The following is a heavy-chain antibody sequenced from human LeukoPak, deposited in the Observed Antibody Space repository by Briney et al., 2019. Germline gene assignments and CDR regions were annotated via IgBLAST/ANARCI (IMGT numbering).Heavy chain of an antibody. J-gene: IGHJ6*02. Sequence: PSETLSLTCAVYGGSFSDSYWSWIRQPPGKGLERIGEINHSGSTNFKSSLKSRVTISVDTSKNQFSLKLSSVTAADTAVYFCARGSRYCSSISCYKYYYAMDVWGQGTTVTVSS. V-gene: IGHV4-34*01. CDR3: ARGSRYCSSISCYKYYYAMDV. CDR1: GGSFSDSY. D-gene: IGHD2-2*02. CDR2: INHSGST.